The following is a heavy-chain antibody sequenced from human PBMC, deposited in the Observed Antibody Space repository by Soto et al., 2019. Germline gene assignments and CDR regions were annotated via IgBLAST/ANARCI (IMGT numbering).Heavy chain of an antibody. V-gene: IGHV2-5*02. CDR2: IYWDDDK. J-gene: IGHJ4*02. D-gene: IGHD2-21*01. CDR3: APLSGDHLLDF. Sequence: QITLKESGPTLVKPTQTLTLTCTFSGFSLSTSGVGVGWIRQPPGKALECLALIYWDDDKRYSPSLKSRLTISKDTAKNLWVLTMTNMDSLDTATWYCAPLSGDHLLDFWGQGTLVTVSS. CDR1: GFSLSTSGVG.